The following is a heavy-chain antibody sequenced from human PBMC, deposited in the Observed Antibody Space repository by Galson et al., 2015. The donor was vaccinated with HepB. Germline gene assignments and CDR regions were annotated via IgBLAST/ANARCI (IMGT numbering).Heavy chain of an antibody. CDR1: GGSISSYY. CDR3: ARRYSSSWSPMDV. J-gene: IGHJ6*02. Sequence: SETLSLTCTVSGGSISSYYWSWIRQPPGKGLEWIGYIYYSGSTSYNPSLKSRVTISVDTSKNQFSLKLSSVTAADTAVYYCARRYSSSWSPMDVWGQGTTVTVSS. V-gene: IGHV4-59*01. D-gene: IGHD6-13*01. CDR2: IYYSGST.